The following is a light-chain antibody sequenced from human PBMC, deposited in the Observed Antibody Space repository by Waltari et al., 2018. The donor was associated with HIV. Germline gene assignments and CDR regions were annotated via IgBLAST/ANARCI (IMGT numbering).Light chain of an antibody. Sequence: QPASVSGSPGQSITISCTRTSSDVATYKLVSWYQQHPGKAPKLMIYEVSKRPSGVSDRFSGSKSGDTASLTISGLQAEDEADYYCCSYVSNVIFGGGTKLTVL. V-gene: IGLV2-23*02. J-gene: IGLJ2*01. CDR3: CSYVSNVI. CDR1: SSDVATYKL. CDR2: EVS.